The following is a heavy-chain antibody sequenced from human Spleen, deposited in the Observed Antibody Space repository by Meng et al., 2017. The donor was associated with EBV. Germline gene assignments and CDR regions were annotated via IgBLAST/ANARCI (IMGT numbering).Heavy chain of an antibody. D-gene: IGHD2/OR15-2a*01. Sequence: QVQLQEWGAGLLKPSETLSLTCAVYGGYFSDYYWTWIRQPPGMGLEWIGEINHSGITSYNPSLRSRVTISVDTSKNQFSLKLTSVTAADTAVYYCASNIKVPRYWGQGTLVTVSS. J-gene: IGHJ4*02. V-gene: IGHV4-34*01. CDR3: ASNIKVPRY. CDR2: INHSGIT. CDR1: GGYFSDYY.